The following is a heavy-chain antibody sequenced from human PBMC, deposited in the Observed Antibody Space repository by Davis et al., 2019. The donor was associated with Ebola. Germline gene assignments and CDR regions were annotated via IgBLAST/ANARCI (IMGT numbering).Heavy chain of an antibody. Sequence: GESLKISCAASGFTFSSYAMSWVRQAPGKGLEWVSTISGSGGSTYYADSVKGRFTISRDNSKNTLYLQMNSLRAEDTAVYYCAKDLTDIVLVVFDYWGQGTLVTVSS. D-gene: IGHD2-8*02. J-gene: IGHJ4*02. CDR2: ISGSGGST. CDR3: AKDLTDIVLVVFDY. V-gene: IGHV3-23*01. CDR1: GFTFSSYA.